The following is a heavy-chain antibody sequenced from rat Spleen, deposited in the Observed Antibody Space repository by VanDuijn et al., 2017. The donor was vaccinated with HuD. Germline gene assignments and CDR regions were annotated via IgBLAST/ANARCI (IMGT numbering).Heavy chain of an antibody. D-gene: IGHD1-1*01. CDR3: ARVTTALITTGVMDA. V-gene: IGHV5-31*01. J-gene: IGHJ4*01. Sequence: EVQLVESGGGLVQPGRSLKLSCVASGFTFNNYWMSWIRQAPGKGLEWVASITNTGGSIYYPDSVKGRFTISRDNAQNTLYLQMNSLRSEDTATYYCARVTTALITTGVMDAWGQGASVTVSS. CDR2: ITNTGGSI. CDR1: GFTFNNYW.